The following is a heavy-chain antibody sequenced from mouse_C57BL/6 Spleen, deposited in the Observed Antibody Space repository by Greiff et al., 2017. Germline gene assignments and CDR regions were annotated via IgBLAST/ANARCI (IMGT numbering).Heavy chain of an antibody. V-gene: IGHV14-2*01. CDR2: IDPEDGET. CDR1: GFNIKDYY. Sequence: EVQLQQSGAELVKPGASVKLSCTASGFNIKDYYMHWVKQRTAQGLEWIGRIDPEDGETKYDPKFKGKATITADTSSHTAYLQLSSLTSEDTAGYYCARGAAQATGAMDYWGQGTSVTVSS. J-gene: IGHJ4*01. D-gene: IGHD3-2*02. CDR3: ARGAAQATGAMDY.